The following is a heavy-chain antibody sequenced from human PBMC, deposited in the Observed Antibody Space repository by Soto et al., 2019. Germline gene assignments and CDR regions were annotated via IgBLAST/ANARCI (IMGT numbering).Heavy chain of an antibody. CDR1: GGSFSGYY. J-gene: IGHJ4*02. CDR3: ARGQPYYDILTGYCDY. V-gene: IGHV4-34*01. D-gene: IGHD3-9*01. Sequence: SATLSLTCAVSGGSFSGYYWSCIRQPPGRGLEWSGEIKHSGSTNYNPSLKSRVTISVDTSKNQFSRKLRCVTAAETAVYYCARGQPYYDILTGYCDYWGQGTLVTVS. CDR2: IKHSGST.